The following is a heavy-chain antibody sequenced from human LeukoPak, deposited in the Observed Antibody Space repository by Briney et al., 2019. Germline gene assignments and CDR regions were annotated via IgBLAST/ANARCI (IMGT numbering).Heavy chain of an antibody. J-gene: IGHJ4*02. CDR1: GFTFSSYE. CDR3: ARVPYYGSGSYNY. CDR2: ISSSGSTI. D-gene: IGHD3-10*01. V-gene: IGHV3-48*03. Sequence: GGSLRLSCAASGFTFSSYEMNWVRQAPGKGLEWVSYISSSGSTIYYADSVKGRFTISRDNAKNSLYLQMNSLRAEDTAVYYCARVPYYGSGSYNYWGQGTLVTVSS.